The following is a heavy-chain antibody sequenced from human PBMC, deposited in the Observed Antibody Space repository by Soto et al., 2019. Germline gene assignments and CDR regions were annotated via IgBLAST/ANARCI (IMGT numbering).Heavy chain of an antibody. D-gene: IGHD1-26*01. CDR2: IRRKVYGGTT. V-gene: IGHV3-49*03. CDR3: STSHLGSGTYRYF. Sequence: PGGSLRLSCTGSGFTFGDYAMSWFRQAPGKGLEWVGFIRRKVYGGTTEYAASVKGRFTISRDDSTSIAYLQMNSLKTEDTAVYLWSTSHLGSGTYRYFWGQGTLVTVSS. J-gene: IGHJ4*02. CDR1: GFTFGDYA.